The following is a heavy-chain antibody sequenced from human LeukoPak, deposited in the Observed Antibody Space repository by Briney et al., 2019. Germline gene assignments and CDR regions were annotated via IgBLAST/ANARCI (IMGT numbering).Heavy chain of an antibody. J-gene: IGHJ4*02. V-gene: IGHV3-30-3*01. D-gene: IGHD4-17*01. CDR3: ARGPPYGDSSFDY. CDR2: ISYDGSNK. Sequence: PGRSLRLSCAASGFTFSSYAMHWVRQAPGKGLEWVAVISYDGSNKYYADSVKGRFTISRDNSKNTLYLQMNSLRAEDTAVYYCARGPPYGDSSFDYWGQGTLVTVSS. CDR1: GFTFSSYA.